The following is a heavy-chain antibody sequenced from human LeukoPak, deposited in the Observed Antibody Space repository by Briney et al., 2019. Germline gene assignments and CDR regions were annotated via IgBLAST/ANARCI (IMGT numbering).Heavy chain of an antibody. V-gene: IGHV1-69*01. CDR3: ARGVVRGVITNSFDY. J-gene: IGHJ4*02. Sequence: IIPIFGTANYAQKFQGRVTITADESTSTAYMELSSLRSEDTAVYYCARGVVRGVITNSFDYWGQGTLVTVSS. D-gene: IGHD3-10*01. CDR2: IIPIFGTA.